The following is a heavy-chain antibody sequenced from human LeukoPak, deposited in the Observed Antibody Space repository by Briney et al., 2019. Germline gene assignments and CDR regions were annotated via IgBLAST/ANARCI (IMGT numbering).Heavy chain of an antibody. Sequence: GGSLRLSCAASGFTFSSYGMHWVRQAPGKGLEWVAVIWYDGSNKYYADSVKGRFTISRDNSKNTLYLQMNSLRAEDTAVYYCARDPSGYSNSLGYYGMDVWGQGTRSPSP. CDR3: ARDPSGYSNSLGYYGMDV. D-gene: IGHD4-11*01. CDR2: IWYDGSNK. CDR1: GFTFSSYG. J-gene: IGHJ6*02. V-gene: IGHV3-33*01.